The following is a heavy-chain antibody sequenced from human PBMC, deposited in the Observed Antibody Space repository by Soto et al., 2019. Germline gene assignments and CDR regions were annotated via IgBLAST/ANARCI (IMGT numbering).Heavy chain of an antibody. CDR2: ISSSSSYI. Sequence: GGSRRLSWAASGFTFSSDSMNLVRQAPGKGLEWVSSISSSSSYIYYADSVKGRFTISRDNAKNSLYLQMNSLRAEDTAVYYCAREVRPSSGLFGYWGQGALVPVSS. J-gene: IGHJ1*01. V-gene: IGHV3-21*01. D-gene: IGHD6-19*01. CDR3: AREVRPSSGLFGY. CDR1: GFTFSSDS.